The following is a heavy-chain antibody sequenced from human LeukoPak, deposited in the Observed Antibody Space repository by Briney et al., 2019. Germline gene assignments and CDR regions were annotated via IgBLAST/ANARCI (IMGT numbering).Heavy chain of an antibody. J-gene: IGHJ4*02. CDR3: ARTRRYYDSSGYLDY. Sequence: GGSLRLSSAASGFTFSSYGMHWVRQAPGKGLEWVAVIWYDGSNKYYADSVKGRFTISRDNSKSTLYLQMNSLRAEDTAVYYCARTRRYYDSSGYLDYWGQGTLVTVSS. CDR1: GFTFSSYG. V-gene: IGHV3-33*01. D-gene: IGHD3-22*01. CDR2: IWYDGSNK.